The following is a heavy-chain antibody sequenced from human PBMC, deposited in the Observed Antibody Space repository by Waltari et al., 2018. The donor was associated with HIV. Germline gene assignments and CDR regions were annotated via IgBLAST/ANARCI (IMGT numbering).Heavy chain of an antibody. CDR1: AYSVTSYW. Sequence: EVQLVHSGAEVKKPGASLTISGKGPAYSVTSYWIGWVRQLPGKGLEWMGIIYPGDSDTRYSPSFQGQVTISADKSISTAYLQWSSLKASDTAMYYCARHSSYYDSSGYLSGYFDYWGQGTLVTVSS. J-gene: IGHJ4*02. CDR3: ARHSSYYDSSGYLSGYFDY. CDR2: IYPGDSDT. V-gene: IGHV5-51*01. D-gene: IGHD3-22*01.